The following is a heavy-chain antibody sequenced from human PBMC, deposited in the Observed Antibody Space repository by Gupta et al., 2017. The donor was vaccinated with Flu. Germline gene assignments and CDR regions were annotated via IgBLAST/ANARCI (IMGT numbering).Heavy chain of an antibody. V-gene: IGHV1-2*02. CDR3: ARVFARCCGSTSCPLDV. CDR2: INPNTGGS. J-gene: IGHJ6*02. Sequence: PGQGLEWVGWINPNTGGSEYEQSFQGRVIMTRDTSISTVYMQLSSLTSDDTAVFYCARVFARCCGSTSCPLDVWGQGTTVTVSS. D-gene: IGHD2-2*01.